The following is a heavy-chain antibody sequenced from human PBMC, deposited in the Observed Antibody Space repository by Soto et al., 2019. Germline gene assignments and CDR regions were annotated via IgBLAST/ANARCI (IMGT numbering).Heavy chain of an antibody. J-gene: IGHJ4*02. D-gene: IGHD1-26*01. CDR1: GYTFTSYA. CDR2: INAGNGNT. CDR3: ARSAGLVGEIDY. Sequence: QVQLVQSGAEEKKPGASVKVSCKASGYTFTSYAMHWVRQAPGQRLEWMGWINAGNGNTKYSQKFQGRVTITRDTSASTAYMELSSLRSEDTAVYYCARSAGLVGEIDYWGQGTLVTVAS. V-gene: IGHV1-3*05.